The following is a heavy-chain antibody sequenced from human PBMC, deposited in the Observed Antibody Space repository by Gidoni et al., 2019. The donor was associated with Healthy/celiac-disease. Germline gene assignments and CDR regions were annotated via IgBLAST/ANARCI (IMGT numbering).Heavy chain of an antibody. Sequence: LVESGGGLVKPGGSLRLSCAASGFTFSDYYMSWIRQAQGKGLEWVSYISSSSSYTNYADSVKGRFTIARDNAKKSLYLKMNSLRAEDTAVYYCARQHSGSYGYWGQGTLVTVSS. CDR2: ISSSSSYT. J-gene: IGHJ4*02. CDR1: GFTFSDYY. V-gene: IGHV3-11*05. D-gene: IGHD1-26*01. CDR3: ARQHSGSYGY.